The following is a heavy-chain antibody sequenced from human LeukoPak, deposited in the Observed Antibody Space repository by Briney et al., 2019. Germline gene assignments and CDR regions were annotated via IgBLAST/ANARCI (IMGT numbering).Heavy chain of an antibody. J-gene: IGHJ3*02. Sequence: GASVKVSCKASGYTFTSYDISWVRQAPGQGLEWMGWISAHNGNTKYSQKLQGRVTMTTDTSTSTAYMELRSLRSDDTAVYYCARKTYYYDSSGYAERGAFDIWGQGTMVTVSS. CDR2: ISAHNGNT. D-gene: IGHD3-22*01. CDR1: GYTFTSYD. V-gene: IGHV1-18*01. CDR3: ARKTYYYDSSGYAERGAFDI.